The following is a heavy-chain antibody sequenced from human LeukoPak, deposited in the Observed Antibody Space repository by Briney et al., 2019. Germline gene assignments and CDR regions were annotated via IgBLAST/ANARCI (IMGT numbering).Heavy chain of an antibody. V-gene: IGHV3-48*02. CDR1: GFTFSNYA. CDR2: ISSSSSTI. J-gene: IGHJ4*02. Sequence: PGGSLRLSCAASGFTFSNYAMSWVRQAPGKGLEWVSYISSSSSTIYYADSVKGRFTISRDNAKNSLYLQMNSLRDEDTAVYYCAGSVVVPAAMGGFDYWGQGTLVTVSS. CDR3: AGSVVVPAAMGGFDY. D-gene: IGHD2-2*01.